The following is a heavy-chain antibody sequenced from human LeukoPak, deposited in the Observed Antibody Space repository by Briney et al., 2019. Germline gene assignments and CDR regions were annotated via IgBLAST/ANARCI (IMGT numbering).Heavy chain of an antibody. CDR3: ARLYYYDSSGPGFDY. J-gene: IGHJ4*02. Sequence: SETLSLTCTVSGGSISSSSYYWGCIRQPPGKGLEWIGSIYYSGSTYYNPSLKSRVTISVDTSKNQFSLKLSSVTAADTAVYYCARLYYYDSSGPGFDYWGQGTLVTVSS. V-gene: IGHV4-39*07. CDR1: GGSISSSSYY. D-gene: IGHD3-22*01. CDR2: IYYSGST.